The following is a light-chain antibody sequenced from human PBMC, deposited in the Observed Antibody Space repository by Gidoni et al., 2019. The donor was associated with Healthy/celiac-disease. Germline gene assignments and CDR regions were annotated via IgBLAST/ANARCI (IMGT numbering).Light chain of an antibody. CDR1: QSVLSSSKNKNY. CDR3: QQYYSTPWT. V-gene: IGKV4-1*01. J-gene: IGKJ1*01. CDR2: WAS. Sequence: DIVTTQSPDSLAASLGERATIHSKSSQSVLSSSKNKNYLAWYQQKPGQPPKLLIYWASTRESGVPDRFSGSGSGTDFTLTISSLQSEDVAVYYCQQYYSTPWTFGQGTKVEIK.